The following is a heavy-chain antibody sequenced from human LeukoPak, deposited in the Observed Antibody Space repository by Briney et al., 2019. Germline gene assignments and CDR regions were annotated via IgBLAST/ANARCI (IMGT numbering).Heavy chain of an antibody. Sequence: SGGSLRLSCAASGFTFSSYAMSWARQAPGKGLEWVSAISGSGVTTYYADSVKGRFTISRDNSKNTLYLQMNSLRAEGTALYYCAKDRDYYLVGFFDYWGQGTLVTVSS. V-gene: IGHV3-23*01. CDR2: ISGSGVTT. D-gene: IGHD3-10*01. CDR3: AKDRDYYLVGFFDY. J-gene: IGHJ4*02. CDR1: GFTFSSYA.